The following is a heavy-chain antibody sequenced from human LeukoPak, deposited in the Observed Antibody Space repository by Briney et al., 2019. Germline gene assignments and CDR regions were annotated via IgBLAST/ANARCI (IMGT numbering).Heavy chain of an antibody. CDR2: INPNSGGT. V-gene: IGHV1-2*02. Sequence: GASVKVSCKASGYTFTTYNINWVRQAPGQGLEWMGWINPNSGGTNYAQKFQGRVTMTRDASISTAYMELSRLRSDDTAVYYCARDAYQGGHFDYWGQGTLVTVSS. D-gene: IGHD3-16*01. CDR3: ARDAYQGGHFDY. CDR1: GYTFTTYN. J-gene: IGHJ4*02.